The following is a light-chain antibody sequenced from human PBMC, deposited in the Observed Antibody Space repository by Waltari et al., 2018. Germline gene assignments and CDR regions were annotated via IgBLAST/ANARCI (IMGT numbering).Light chain of an antibody. CDR1: QSVSSQ. J-gene: IGKJ1*01. Sequence: EIVLTQSPATLSLSPGAGATLSCRASQSVSSQLVWYQQKRGQAPRLLIYDASNRATGIPARFSGSGSGTDFTLTISSLEPEDFAVYYCQQCNNSPPTFGQGTKVEIK. CDR2: DAS. CDR3: QQCNNSPPT. V-gene: IGKV3-11*01.